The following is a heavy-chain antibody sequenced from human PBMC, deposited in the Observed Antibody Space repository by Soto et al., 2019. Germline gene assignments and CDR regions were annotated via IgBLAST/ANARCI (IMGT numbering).Heavy chain of an antibody. CDR3: ARRGPGTYFDY. J-gene: IGHJ4*02. Sequence: EVHLLESGGGLVQPGGSLRLSCAASGFTFNSYAMRWVRQAPGKGLEWVSAISGSGGSTYYADSVKGRFTISRDNSKNTLYLQMNSRRAEDTAVYYCARRGPGTYFDYWGQGTLVTVSS. CDR2: ISGSGGST. D-gene: IGHD6-13*01. V-gene: IGHV3-23*01. CDR1: GFTFNSYA.